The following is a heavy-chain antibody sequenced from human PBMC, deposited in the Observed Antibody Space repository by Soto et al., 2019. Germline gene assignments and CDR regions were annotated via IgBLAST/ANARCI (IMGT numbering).Heavy chain of an antibody. Sequence: QVQLVQSGAEVKKPGASVKVSCKASGYTFTSYDINWVRQATGQGLEWMGWMNPNSGNTGYAQKFQGRVTMTRNTARRAAEVERSSLGSEDTAVYYCARVLSWASYYDFWSGYYNYYYYGMDVWGQGTTVSVSS. CDR2: MNPNSGNT. D-gene: IGHD3-3*01. V-gene: IGHV1-8*01. CDR1: GYTFTSYD. CDR3: ARVLSWASYYDFWSGYYNYYYYGMDV. J-gene: IGHJ6*02.